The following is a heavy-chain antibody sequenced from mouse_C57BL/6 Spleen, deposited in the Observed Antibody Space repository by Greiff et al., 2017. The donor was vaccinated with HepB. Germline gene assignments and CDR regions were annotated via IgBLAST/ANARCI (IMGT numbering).Heavy chain of an antibody. CDR2: IDPETGGT. J-gene: IGHJ2*01. CDR3: TRWGLPNY. V-gene: IGHV1-15*01. CDR1: GYTFTDYE. D-gene: IGHD3-1*01. Sequence: VQLQQSGAELVRPGASVTLSCKASGYTFTDYEMHWVKQTPVHGLEWIGAIDPETGGTAYNQKFKGKAILTADKSSSTAYMERRSLTSEDAAVYYGTRWGLPNYWGQGTTLTVSS.